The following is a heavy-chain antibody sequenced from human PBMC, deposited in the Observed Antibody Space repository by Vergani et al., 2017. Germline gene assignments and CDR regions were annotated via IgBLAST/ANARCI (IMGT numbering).Heavy chain of an antibody. Sequence: EVQLVESGGGLVKPGGSLRLSCAASGFTFSSYSMNWVRQAPGKGLEWVSSISSSSSYIYYADSVKGRFTISRDNAKNSLYLQMNRLRAEDTAVYYCARGIADCSSASGSADDFDYWGQGTLVTVSS. V-gene: IGHV3-21*01. CDR1: GFTFSSYS. CDR2: ISSSSSYI. D-gene: IGHD2-2*01. J-gene: IGHJ4*02. CDR3: ARGIADCSSASGSADDFDY.